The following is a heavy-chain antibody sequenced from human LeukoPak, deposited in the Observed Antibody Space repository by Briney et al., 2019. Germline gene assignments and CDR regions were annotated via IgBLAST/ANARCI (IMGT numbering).Heavy chain of an antibody. D-gene: IGHD1-26*01. V-gene: IGHV3-53*01. J-gene: IGHJ4*02. CDR1: GFTFSSYG. CDR2: IYSGGST. CDR3: ARPNSGSLGY. Sequence: GGSLRLSCAASGFTFSSYGMSWVRQAPGKGLEWVSVIYSGGSTYYADSVKGRFTISRDNSKNTLYLQMNSLRAEDTAVYYCARPNSGSLGYWGQGTLVTVSS.